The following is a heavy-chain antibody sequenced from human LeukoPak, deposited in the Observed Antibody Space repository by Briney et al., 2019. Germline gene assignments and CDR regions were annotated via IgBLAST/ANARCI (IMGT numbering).Heavy chain of an antibody. J-gene: IGHJ4*02. CDR3: TKLASASADY. CDR2: IRYDGGIK. V-gene: IGHV3-30*02. CDR1: GFTFSDYD. Sequence: GGSLRLSCAVSGFTFSDYDMHWVRQGPGKGLEWVAFIRYDGGIKFYRDSVKGRFTISRDNPRTTLYLQMNRLRVEDTAVYYCTKLASASADYWGQGTLVTVSS. D-gene: IGHD3-3*01.